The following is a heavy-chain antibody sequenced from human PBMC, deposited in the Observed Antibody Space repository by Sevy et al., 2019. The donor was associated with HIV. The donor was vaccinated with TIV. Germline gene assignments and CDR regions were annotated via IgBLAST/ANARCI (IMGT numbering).Heavy chain of an antibody. CDR2: ISSNGGST. V-gene: IGHV3-64*02. Sequence: GGSLRLSCAASGFTFSSYAMHWVRQAPGKGLEYVSVISSNGGSTYYADSVKGRFTISRDNSKNTLYLQMGSLRAEDMVVYYCARGGVATIINDAFDIWGQGTMVTVSS. CDR3: ARGGVATIINDAFDI. D-gene: IGHD5-12*01. CDR1: GFTFSSYA. J-gene: IGHJ3*02.